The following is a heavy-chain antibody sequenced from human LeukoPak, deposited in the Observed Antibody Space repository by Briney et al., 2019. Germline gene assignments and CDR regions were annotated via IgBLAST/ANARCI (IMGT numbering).Heavy chain of an antibody. D-gene: IGHD6-19*01. V-gene: IGHV4-34*01. CDR1: GGSFSGYY. CDR2: INHSGST. Sequence: SETLSLTCAVYGGSFSGYYWSWIRQPPGKGLEWIGEINHSGSTNYNPSLKSRVTISVDTSKNQFSLKLSSVTAADTAVYCCARGYSSGWPYYYYYGMDVWGQGTTVTVSS. CDR3: ARGYSSGWPYYYYYGMDV. J-gene: IGHJ6*02.